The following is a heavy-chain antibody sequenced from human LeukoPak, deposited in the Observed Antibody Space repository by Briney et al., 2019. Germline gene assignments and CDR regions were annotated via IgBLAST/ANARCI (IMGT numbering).Heavy chain of an antibody. Sequence: SETLSLTCTVSGGSISNDYWSWIRQPPGKGRGWVSYMYYNGSTNNNPSLRRRVSISIETSKTHFSLKLSSVTPADTAVYYCARSLLHGYRPRYLGQGALLTVSS. J-gene: IGHJ4*02. CDR3: ARSLLHGYRPRY. CDR2: MYYNGST. D-gene: IGHD5-18*01. CDR1: GGSISNDY. V-gene: IGHV4-59*13.